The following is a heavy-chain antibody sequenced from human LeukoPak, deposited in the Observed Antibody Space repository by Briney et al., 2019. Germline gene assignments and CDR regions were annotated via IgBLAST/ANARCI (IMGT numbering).Heavy chain of an antibody. CDR1: GGSISSGDYY. CDR2: IYYSGST. D-gene: IGHD3-10*01. Sequence: PSQTLSLTCTVSGGSISSGDYYWSWIRQPPGKGLEWIGYIYYSGSTYYNPSLKSRVTISVDTSKNQFSLKLSPVTAADTAVYYCARVTDYYGSGSYSKAWFDPWGQGTLVTVSS. CDR3: ARVTDYYGSGSYSKAWFDP. J-gene: IGHJ5*02. V-gene: IGHV4-30-4*01.